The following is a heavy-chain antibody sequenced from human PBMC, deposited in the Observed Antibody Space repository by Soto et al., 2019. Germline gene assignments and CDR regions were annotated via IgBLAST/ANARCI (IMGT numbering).Heavy chain of an antibody. CDR2: INPNTGST. CDR3: ARDTNVALTLHYYGMDV. D-gene: IGHD1-1*01. CDR1: GYTFTSYY. J-gene: IGHJ6*02. V-gene: IGHV1-46*01. Sequence: ASVKVSCKASGYTFTSYYIHWVRQAPGQGLEWMGIINPNTGSTSSTQRFRGRLTIDRDTSTSTVYMELSSLGSEDTAVYYCARDTNVALTLHYYGMDVWGQGTTVTVYS.